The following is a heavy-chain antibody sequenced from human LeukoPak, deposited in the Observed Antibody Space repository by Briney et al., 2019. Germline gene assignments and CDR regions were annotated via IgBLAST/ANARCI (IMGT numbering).Heavy chain of an antibody. J-gene: IGHJ1*01. V-gene: IGHV2-5*02. Sequence: SGPTLLNPTQTLTLTCTFSGFSRSTTGVGVGWIRQPPGKALEWLALIYSDDDKRYIPSLKSRLTITKATSKNQVVLTMINMDPVDTAAYFCAHTPAGGYRGYDPPEYFQHWGQGTLVSVCS. CDR2: IYSDDDK. CDR3: AHTPAGGYRGYDPPEYFQH. D-gene: IGHD5-12*01. CDR1: GFSRSTTGVG.